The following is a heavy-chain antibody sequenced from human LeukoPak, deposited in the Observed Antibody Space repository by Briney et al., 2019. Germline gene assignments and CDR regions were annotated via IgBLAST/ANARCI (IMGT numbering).Heavy chain of an antibody. CDR2: TYYRSKWYN. V-gene: IGHV6-1*01. CDR3: ARETPGPEEQWLARMDYYYYMDV. D-gene: IGHD6-19*01. J-gene: IGHJ6*03. CDR1: GDSVSSNSAA. Sequence: SQTLSLTCAISGDSVSSNSAAWNWIRQSPSRGLEWLGRTYYRSKWYNDYAVSVKSRITINPDTSKNQFSLQLNSVTPEDTAVYYCARETPGPEEQWLARMDYYYYMDVWGKGTTVTVSS.